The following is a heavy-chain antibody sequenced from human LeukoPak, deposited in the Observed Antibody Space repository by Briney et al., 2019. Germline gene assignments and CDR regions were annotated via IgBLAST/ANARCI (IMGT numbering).Heavy chain of an antibody. CDR3: ARGVDYYYYMGV. Sequence: PSETLSLTCTVSGGSISGYYWSWIRQPAGKGLEWIGRIYTTESTNYNPSLKSRVTISVDKSKNQFSLKLSSVTAADTAVYYCARGVDYYYYMGVWGKGTTVTVPS. CDR1: GGSISGYY. J-gene: IGHJ6*03. CDR2: IYTTEST. V-gene: IGHV4-4*07.